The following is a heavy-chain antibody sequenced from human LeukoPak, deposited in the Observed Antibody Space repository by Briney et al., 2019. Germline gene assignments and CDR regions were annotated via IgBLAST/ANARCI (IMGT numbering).Heavy chain of an antibody. CDR2: IYTGTNT. Sequence: PGGSLRLSCAASGFSFSTAWMSWVRQAPGKGLEWVSFIYTGTNTYYADSVKGRFTISRDNSKNTVVLQMDSLRVEDTAVYFCARDGGSGISYDNYIYYGMDVWGQGTTVTVSS. V-gene: IGHV3-53*01. J-gene: IGHJ6*02. CDR3: ARDGGSGISYDNYIYYGMDV. D-gene: IGHD5-18*01. CDR1: GFSFSTAW.